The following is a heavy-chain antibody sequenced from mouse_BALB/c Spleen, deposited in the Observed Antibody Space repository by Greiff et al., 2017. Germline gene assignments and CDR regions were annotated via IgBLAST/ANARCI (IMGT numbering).Heavy chain of an antibody. CDR3: ARHDGNYPFAY. CDR1: GFAFSSYD. V-gene: IGHV5-12-1*01. D-gene: IGHD2-1*01. CDR2: ISSGGGST. J-gene: IGHJ3*01. Sequence: EVQRVESGGGLVKPGGSLKLSCAASGFAFSSYDMSWVRQTPEKRLEWVAYISSGGGSTYYPDTVKGRFTISRDNAKNTLYLQMSSLKSEDTAMYYCARHDGNYPFAYWGQGTLVTVSA.